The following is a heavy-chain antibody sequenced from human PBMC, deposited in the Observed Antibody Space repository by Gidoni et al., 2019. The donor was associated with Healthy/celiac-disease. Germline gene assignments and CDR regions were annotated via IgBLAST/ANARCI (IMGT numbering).Heavy chain of an antibody. V-gene: IGHV3-33*01. CDR1: GFTFSSYG. D-gene: IGHD2-15*01. CDR2: IWYDGSNK. Sequence: QVQLVESGGGVVQPGRSLRLSCAASGFTFSSYGMHWVRQAPGKGLEWVAVIWYDGSNKYYADSVKGRFTISRDNSKNTLYLQMNSLRAEDTAVYYCARDIEEHIVVVVAAPWGMDVWGQGTTVTVSS. J-gene: IGHJ6*02. CDR3: ARDIEEHIVVVVAAPWGMDV.